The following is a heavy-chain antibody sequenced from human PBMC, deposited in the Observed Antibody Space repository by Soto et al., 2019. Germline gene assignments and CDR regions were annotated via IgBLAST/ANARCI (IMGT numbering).Heavy chain of an antibody. D-gene: IGHD6-19*01. CDR3: ASGGLGTGGYGMDV. J-gene: IGHJ6*02. V-gene: IGHV1-8*01. CDR2: MNPNSGNT. Sequence: QVQLVQSGAEVKKPGASVKVSCKASGYTFTSYDINWVRRATGQGLEWMGWMNPNSGNTGYAQKFQGRVTMTRNTSKNTPYRELSSLGSEDPAVYYCASGGLGTGGYGMDVWGQGTTVTVSS. CDR1: GYTFTSYD.